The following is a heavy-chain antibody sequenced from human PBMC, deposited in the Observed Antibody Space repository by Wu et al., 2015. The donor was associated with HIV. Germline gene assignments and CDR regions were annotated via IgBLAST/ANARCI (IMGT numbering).Heavy chain of an antibody. Sequence: QVQLQQWGAGLLKPSETLSLTCAVYGGSFSGYYWSWIRQPPGKGLEWIGEINHSGSTNYNPSLKSRVTISVDTSKNQFSLKLSSVTAADTAVYYCARERRGSGSYTVTPSAFDIWGQGTMVTVSS. D-gene: IGHD3-10*01. V-gene: IGHV4-34*01. J-gene: IGHJ3*02. CDR3: ARERRGSGSYTVTPSAFDI. CDR1: GGSFSGYY. CDR2: INHSGST.